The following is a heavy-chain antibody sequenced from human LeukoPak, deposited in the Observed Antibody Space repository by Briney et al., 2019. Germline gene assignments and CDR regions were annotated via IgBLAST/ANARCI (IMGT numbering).Heavy chain of an antibody. CDR3: ARHLHFDY. J-gene: IGHJ4*02. V-gene: IGHV1-2*02. CDR2: SNPGTGGT. CDR1: GYTFTGCY. Sequence: ASVKVSCKASGYTFTGCYIHWVRQAPGQGLEWMGWSNPGTGGTSYAQNFQARVTLTRDTSTRTAYMELNSLRSDDTAVYFCARHLHFDYWGQGTLVSV.